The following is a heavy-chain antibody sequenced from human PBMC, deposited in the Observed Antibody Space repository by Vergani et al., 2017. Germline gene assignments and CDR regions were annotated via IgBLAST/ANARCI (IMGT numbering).Heavy chain of an antibody. CDR1: GGSFSGYY. CDR3: ARVITYYYDSSGYYVPYYYYGMDV. D-gene: IGHD3-22*01. CDR2: INHSGST. J-gene: IGHJ6*02. Sequence: QVQLQQWGAGLLKPSETLSLTCAVYGGSFSGYYWSWIRQPPGKGLEWIGEINHSGSTNYNPSLKSRVTISVDTSKNQFSLKLSSVTAADTAVYYCARVITYYYDSSGYYVPYYYYGMDVWGQG. V-gene: IGHV4-34*01.